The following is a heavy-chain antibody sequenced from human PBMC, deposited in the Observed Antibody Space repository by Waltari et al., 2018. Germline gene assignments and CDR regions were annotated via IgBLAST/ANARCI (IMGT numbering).Heavy chain of an antibody. CDR3: ARGGGSGKFGAFDI. Sequence: QVQLVQSGAEVKKPGSSVKVSCKASGGTFSSYAISWVRQAPGQGLEWMGRIIPIFGTANYAQMFQGRVTITADKSTRTAYMELSSLRSEDTAVYYCARGGGSGKFGAFDIWGQGTMVTVSS. CDR1: GGTFSSYA. CDR2: IIPIFGTA. D-gene: IGHD3-10*01. V-gene: IGHV1-69*08. J-gene: IGHJ3*02.